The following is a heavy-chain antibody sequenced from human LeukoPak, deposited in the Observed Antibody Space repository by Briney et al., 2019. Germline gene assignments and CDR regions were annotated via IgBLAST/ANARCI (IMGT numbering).Heavy chain of an antibody. CDR1: GGSISSYY. Sequence: SETLSLTCTVSGGSISSYYWSWLRQPPGKGLEWIGSIYYSGSTYYNPSLKSRVTISVDTSKNQFSLKLSSVTAADTAVYYCARITTIIAVAGGIDYWGQGTLVTVSS. CDR2: IYYSGST. V-gene: IGHV4-39*01. J-gene: IGHJ4*02. CDR3: ARITTIIAVAGGIDY. D-gene: IGHD6-19*01.